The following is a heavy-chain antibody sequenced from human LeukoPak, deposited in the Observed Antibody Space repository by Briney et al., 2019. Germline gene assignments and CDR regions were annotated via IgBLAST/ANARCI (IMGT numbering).Heavy chain of an antibody. CDR1: GYTFTSYG. CDR3: ARVRTGTTLVYYYYGMDV. CDR2: ISAYNGNT. V-gene: IGHV1-18*01. D-gene: IGHD1-7*01. Sequence: GASVKVSCKASGYTFTSYGISWVRQAPGQGLEWMGWISAYNGNTNYAQKLQGRVTMTTDTSTSTAYMELRSLRSDDTAVYYCARVRTGTTLVYYYYGMDVWGQGTTVTVSS. J-gene: IGHJ6*02.